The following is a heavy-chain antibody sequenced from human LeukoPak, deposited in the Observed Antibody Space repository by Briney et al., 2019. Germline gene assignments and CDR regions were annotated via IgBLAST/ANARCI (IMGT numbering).Heavy chain of an antibody. CDR2: IYYCGSV. J-gene: IGHJ6*01. CDR1: GGSISSYY. D-gene: IGHD3-16*01. CDR3: ARRTYYAPTYATDV. Sequence: SETLSLTCTVSGGSISSYYWSCSRNPPRTGLEWMGYIYYCGSVNYNPSLKSRVSMSADTSKSQFSLKPSSVTAADTAVYHCARRTYYAPTYATDVWGEGNTGTVSS. V-gene: IGHV4-59*08.